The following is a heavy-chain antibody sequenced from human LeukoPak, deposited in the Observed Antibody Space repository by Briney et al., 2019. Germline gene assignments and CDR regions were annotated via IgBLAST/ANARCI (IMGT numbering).Heavy chain of an antibody. V-gene: IGHV1-2*02. D-gene: IGHD5-24*01. CDR1: GYTFTGYY. Sequence: ASVKVSCKASGYTFTGYYMHWVRQAPGQGLEWMGWINSNSGGTNYAQKVQGRVAMTRDTSISTAYMELSRLKSDDTAVYYCASGRWLQLQSPFDYWGQGTLVTVSS. J-gene: IGHJ4*02. CDR2: INSNSGGT. CDR3: ASGRWLQLQSPFDY.